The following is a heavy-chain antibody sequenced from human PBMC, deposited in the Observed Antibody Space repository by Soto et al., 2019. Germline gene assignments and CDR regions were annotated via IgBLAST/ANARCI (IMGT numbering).Heavy chain of an antibody. CDR3: ARERQAVAGGYFDY. J-gene: IGHJ4*02. V-gene: IGHV3-66*01. CDR1: GFTVSSNY. Sequence: GGSLRLSCAASGFTVSSNYMSWVRQAPGKGLEWVSVIYSGGSTYYADSVKGRFTISRDNSKNTLYLQMNSLRAEDMAVYYCARERQAVAGGYFDYWGQGTLVTVSS. D-gene: IGHD6-19*01. CDR2: IYSGGST.